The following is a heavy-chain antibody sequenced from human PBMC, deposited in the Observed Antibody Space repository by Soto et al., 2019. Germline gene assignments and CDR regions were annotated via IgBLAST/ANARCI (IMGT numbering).Heavy chain of an antibody. CDR2: IKTKTDGGTT. Sequence: PGGSLRLSCAASGFTFSNAWMNWVRQAPGKGLEWVGRIKTKTDGGTTDYAAPVKGRFTISRDDSKNTLYLQMNSLKTEDTAVYYCTTVRVHLWFTDYFDSWGQGTLVTVSS. J-gene: IGHJ4*02. CDR3: TTVRVHLWFTDYFDS. CDR1: GFTFSNAW. V-gene: IGHV3-15*01. D-gene: IGHD3-10*01.